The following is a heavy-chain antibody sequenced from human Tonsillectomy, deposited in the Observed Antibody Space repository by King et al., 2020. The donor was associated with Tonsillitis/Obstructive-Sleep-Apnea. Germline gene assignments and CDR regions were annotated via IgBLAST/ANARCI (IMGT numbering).Heavy chain of an antibody. CDR3: ADYPSRDIVVVPAAWESFDI. D-gene: IGHD2-2*01. J-gene: IGHJ3*02. CDR1: GFTFSSYG. V-gene: IGHV3-33*01. Sequence: VQLVESGGGVVQPGRSLRLSCAASGFTFSSYGMNWVRQAPGKGLEWVAVIWYDGSNKYYADSVKGRFTISRENSKNTLYLQMNSLRAEDTAVYYCADYPSRDIVVVPAAWESFDIWGQGTMVTVSS. CDR2: IWYDGSNK.